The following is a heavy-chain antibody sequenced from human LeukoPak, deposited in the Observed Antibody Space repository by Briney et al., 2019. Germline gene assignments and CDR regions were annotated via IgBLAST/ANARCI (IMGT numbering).Heavy chain of an antibody. CDR3: ARFKQLGRSFDS. CDR1: GGSIGKTSYY. CDR2: IYYSGTT. Sequence: SETLSLTCTVSGGSIGKTSYYWGWIRQPPGKGLEWIGNIYYSGTTYYNPSLKNRVTISVDTSKNQFSLTLNSVTAADTAVYFCARFKQLGRSFDSWGLGSLVTVSS. D-gene: IGHD1-1*01. V-gene: IGHV4-39*07. J-gene: IGHJ4*02.